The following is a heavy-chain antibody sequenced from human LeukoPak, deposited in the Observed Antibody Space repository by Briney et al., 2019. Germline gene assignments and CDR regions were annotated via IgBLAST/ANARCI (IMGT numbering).Heavy chain of an antibody. J-gene: IGHJ1*01. V-gene: IGHV7-4-1*02. CDR3: AREAGTYYYDSSGPAEYFQH. CDR1: GYTFTSYA. D-gene: IGHD3-22*01. Sequence: ASVKVSCKASGYTFTSYAMNWVRQAPGQGLEWMGWINTNTGNPTYAQGFTGRFVFSLDTSVSTAYLQISSLKAEDTAVYYCAREAGTYYYDSSGPAEYFQHWGQGTLVTVSS. CDR2: INTNTGNP.